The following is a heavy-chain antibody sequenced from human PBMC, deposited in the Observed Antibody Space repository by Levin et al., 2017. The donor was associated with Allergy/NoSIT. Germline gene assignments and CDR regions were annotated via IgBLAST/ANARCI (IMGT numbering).Heavy chain of an antibody. CDR1: GFTFNIST. J-gene: IGHJ3*02. CDR3: ARGPDI. Sequence: GGSLRLSCAASGFTFNISTMNWVRQAPGKGLEWVSFISTTGSYIFYADSVKGRFTISRDDAKNSLYLQMNSLRVEDTAVYYCARGPDIWGQGAMVSVSS. V-gene: IGHV3-21*06. CDR2: ISTTGSYI.